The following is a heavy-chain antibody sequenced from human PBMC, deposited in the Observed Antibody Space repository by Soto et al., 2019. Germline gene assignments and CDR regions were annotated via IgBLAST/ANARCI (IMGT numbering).Heavy chain of an antibody. CDR2: IYYSWST. CDR1: GGSISSSSYY. J-gene: IGHJ6*01. V-gene: IGHV4-39*01. D-gene: IGHD1-26*01. Sequence: ETLSLTCSASGGSISSSSYYSGVIRQPPVKGLEWIGSIYYSWSTYYNPSLKSRVTISVDTPKNQLSLKLSSVTAADTAVYYCARRVKNRGGLYYYGMDVWGQGTTVPVSS. CDR3: ARRVKNRGGLYYYGMDV.